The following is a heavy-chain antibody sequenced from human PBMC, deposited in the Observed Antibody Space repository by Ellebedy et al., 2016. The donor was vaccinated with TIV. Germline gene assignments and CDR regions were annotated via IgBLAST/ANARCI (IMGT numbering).Heavy chain of an antibody. V-gene: IGHV2-5*02. CDR3: AHLRGYASGWYPTDFDY. Sequence: SGPTLVKPTQTLTLTCTFSGFSLSTSGVGVGWIRQPPGKALEWLALIYWDDDKRYSPSLKNRLTITKDTSKNQVVVTLTNMDPVDTATYYCAHLRGYASGWYPTDFDYWGQGILVTVSS. J-gene: IGHJ4*02. D-gene: IGHD6-19*01. CDR2: IYWDDDK. CDR1: GFSLSTSGVG.